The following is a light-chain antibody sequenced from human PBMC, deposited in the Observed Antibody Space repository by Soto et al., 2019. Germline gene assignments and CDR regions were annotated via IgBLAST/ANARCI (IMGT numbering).Light chain of an antibody. Sequence: DIQMTQSPSSLSASVGDRVTITCRASQSISSDLNWYQQKPGKAPKVLIYAASTLQSGVPSRFSGSGSGTDFTLTISSLQPEDFATYFCQQSYSTPPWTFGQGTKVDIK. CDR1: QSISSD. CDR3: QQSYSTPPWT. V-gene: IGKV1-39*01. J-gene: IGKJ1*01. CDR2: AAS.